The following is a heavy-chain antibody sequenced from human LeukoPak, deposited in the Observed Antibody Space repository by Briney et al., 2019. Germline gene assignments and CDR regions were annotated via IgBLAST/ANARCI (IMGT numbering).Heavy chain of an antibody. Sequence: SETLSLTCTVSGGSISSYYWSWIRQPPGKGLEWIGYIYYSGSTNYNPSLKSRVTISVDTSKNQFSLKVNSVTAADTAVYYCARDAGHQLSRRNYYAMDVWGQGTTVTVSS. CDR1: GGSISSYY. CDR2: IYYSGST. CDR3: ARDAGHQLSRRNYYAMDV. J-gene: IGHJ6*02. D-gene: IGHD2-2*01. V-gene: IGHV4-59*12.